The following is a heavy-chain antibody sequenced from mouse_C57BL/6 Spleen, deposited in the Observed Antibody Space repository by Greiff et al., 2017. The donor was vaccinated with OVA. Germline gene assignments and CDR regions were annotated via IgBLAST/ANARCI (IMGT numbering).Heavy chain of an antibody. CDR3: ARYPLYYRNPDWYFDV. CDR2: IYPGDGDT. D-gene: IGHD2-5*01. Sequence: QVQLQQSGAELVKPGASVKISCKASGYAFSSYWMNWVKQRPGKGLEWIGQIYPGDGDTNYNGKFMGKATLTADKSSSTAYRKRSSLTSEESAVYCGARYPLYYRNPDWYFDVWGTGTTVTVSS. CDR1: GYAFSSYW. J-gene: IGHJ1*03. V-gene: IGHV1-80*01.